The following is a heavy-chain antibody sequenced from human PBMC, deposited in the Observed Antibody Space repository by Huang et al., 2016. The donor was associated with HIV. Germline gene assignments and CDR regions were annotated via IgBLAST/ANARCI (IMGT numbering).Heavy chain of an antibody. CDR2: FFDKGSP. CDR3: ARHREGPVAYYSGWGSHLNYMDV. Sequence: QLLLQESGPGLVKPSAALALTCAVSGGSIRSSDYPWVWIRQPPGKGLAWIGRFFDKGSPHNSPSPKMRVTKAVDTSRSLVCLTLTSMTAADTAVYYWARHREGPVAYYSGWGSHLNYMDVWGRGRTVVVSS. V-gene: IGHV4-39*01. CDR1: GGSIRSSDYP. J-gene: IGHJ6*03. D-gene: IGHD3-10*01.